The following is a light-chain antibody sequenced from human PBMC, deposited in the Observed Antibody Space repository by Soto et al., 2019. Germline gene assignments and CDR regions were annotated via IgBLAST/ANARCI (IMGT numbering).Light chain of an antibody. J-gene: IGLJ2*01. Sequence: QSVLTQPPSVSAAPGQRVTISCSGSSSNIENNYVSWYQQLPGTAPKLLIYDNNKRPSGVPDRFSGSKSGTSATLGITGLQAGDEADYYCGTWDSSLSAGVFGGGTKVTVL. CDR1: SSNIENNY. CDR2: DNN. V-gene: IGLV1-51*01. CDR3: GTWDSSLSAGV.